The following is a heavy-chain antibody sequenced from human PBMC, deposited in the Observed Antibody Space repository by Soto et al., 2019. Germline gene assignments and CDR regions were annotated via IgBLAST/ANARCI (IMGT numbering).Heavy chain of an antibody. D-gene: IGHD3-10*01. CDR2: ISAYNGNT. CDR1: GYTFTSYG. V-gene: IGHV1-18*01. CDR3: ARGLGFGAPIHGSGTLNWFDP. Sequence: GASVKVSCKASGYTFTSYGISWVRQAPGQGLEWMGWISAYNGNTNYAQKLQGRVTMTTDTSTSTAYMELRSLRSDDTAVYYCARGLGFGAPIHGSGTLNWFDPWGQGTLVTVSS. J-gene: IGHJ5*02.